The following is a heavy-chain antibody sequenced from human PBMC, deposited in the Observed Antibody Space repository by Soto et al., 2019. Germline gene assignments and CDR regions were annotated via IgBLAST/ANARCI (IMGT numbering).Heavy chain of an antibody. J-gene: IGHJ6*02. Sequence: PGESLKISCKGSGYSFTSYWIGWVRQMPGKGLEWMGRIDPSDSYTNYSPSFQGHVTISADKSISTAYLQWSSLKASDTAMYYCARSIAAAGTYYYYGMDVWGQGTTVTVSS. CDR1: GYSFTSYW. CDR3: ARSIAAAGTYYYYGMDV. V-gene: IGHV5-10-1*01. D-gene: IGHD6-13*01. CDR2: IDPSDSYT.